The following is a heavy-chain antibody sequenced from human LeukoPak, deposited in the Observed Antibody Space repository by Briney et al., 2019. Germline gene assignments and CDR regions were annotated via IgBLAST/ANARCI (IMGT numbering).Heavy chain of an antibody. CDR2: IWYDGSNK. Sequence: GGSLRLSRAASGFTFSSYGMRWVRQAPGKGLEWVAVIWYDGSNKYYADSVKGRFTISRDTSKNTLYLQMNSLRAEDTAAYYCAKDLSSSLYYFDYWGQGTLVTVSS. J-gene: IGHJ4*02. V-gene: IGHV3-33*06. CDR3: AKDLSSSLYYFDY. D-gene: IGHD6-6*01. CDR1: GFTFSSYG.